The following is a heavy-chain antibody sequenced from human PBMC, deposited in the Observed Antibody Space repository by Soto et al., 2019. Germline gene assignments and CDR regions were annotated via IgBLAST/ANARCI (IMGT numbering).Heavy chain of an antibody. CDR1: GGSFSSYA. CDR3: ARSQGSSTSLEIYYYYYYGMDV. V-gene: IGHV1-69*13. J-gene: IGHJ6*02. D-gene: IGHD2-2*01. Sequence: SVKVSCEASGGSFSSYAISCVRQAPGQGLEWMGGIIPISGTANYAQKFQGRVTITADESTSTAYMELSSLRSEDTAVYYCARSQGSSTSLEIYYYYYYGMDVWGQGTTVTVSS. CDR2: IIPISGTA.